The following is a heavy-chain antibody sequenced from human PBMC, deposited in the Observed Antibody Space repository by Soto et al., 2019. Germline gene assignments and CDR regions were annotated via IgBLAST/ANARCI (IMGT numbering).Heavy chain of an antibody. V-gene: IGHV1-2*02. CDR3: ARAGLTTLELATIY. Sequence: ASVKVSCKASRYTFTYYYVHWVRQSPGQGLEWMGWINSNSGVTKFPQKFQGRVIMTRDTSISTVYMELSRLTSDDTAVYYCARAGLTTLELATIYWGQGTQVTVSS. CDR1: RYTFTYYY. CDR2: INSNSGVT. D-gene: IGHD5-12*01. J-gene: IGHJ4*02.